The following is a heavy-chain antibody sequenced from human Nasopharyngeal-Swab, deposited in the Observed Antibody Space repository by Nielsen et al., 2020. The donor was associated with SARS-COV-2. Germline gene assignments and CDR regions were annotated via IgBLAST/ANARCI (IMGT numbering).Heavy chain of an antibody. Sequence: ASVKVSCKVSGYTLTNLSMNWVRQAPGKGLEWMGCFGPEDGETIYAQKFQGRVTMTEDTSTGTAYMELRSLRSDDTAVYYCATPTGAYCYGSGRYYWLGYWGQGTLVTVSS. V-gene: IGHV1-24*01. CDR2: FGPEDGET. CDR3: ATPTGAYCYGSGRYYWLGY. CDR1: GYTLTNLS. J-gene: IGHJ4*01. D-gene: IGHD3-10*01.